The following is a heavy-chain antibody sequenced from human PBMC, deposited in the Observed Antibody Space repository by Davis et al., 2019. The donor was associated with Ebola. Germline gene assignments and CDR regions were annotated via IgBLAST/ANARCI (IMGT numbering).Heavy chain of an antibody. D-gene: IGHD2-21*01. CDR1: GFTFSSHS. CDR3: ARDAHIVVSPGIVAFDI. Sequence: GESLKISCAASGFTFSSHSMNWVRQAPGKGLEWVSSISSSSSYIYYADSVKGRFTISRDNAKNSLYLQMNSLRAEDTAVYYCARDAHIVVSPGIVAFDIWGQGTMVTVSS. J-gene: IGHJ3*02. V-gene: IGHV3-21*01. CDR2: ISSSSSYI.